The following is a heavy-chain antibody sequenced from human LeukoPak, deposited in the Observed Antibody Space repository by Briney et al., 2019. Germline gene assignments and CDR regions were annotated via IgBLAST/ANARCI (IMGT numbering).Heavy chain of an antibody. Sequence: SETLSLTCTVSGGSISSGGYSWSWIRQPPGKGLEWIGYIYHSGSTYYNPSLKSRVTISVDRSKNQFSLKLSSVTAADTAVYYCARGSSYDFWSGYLDYWGQGTLVTVSS. J-gene: IGHJ4*02. D-gene: IGHD3-3*01. CDR2: IYHSGST. V-gene: IGHV4-30-2*01. CDR1: GGSISSGGYS. CDR3: ARGSSYDFWSGYLDY.